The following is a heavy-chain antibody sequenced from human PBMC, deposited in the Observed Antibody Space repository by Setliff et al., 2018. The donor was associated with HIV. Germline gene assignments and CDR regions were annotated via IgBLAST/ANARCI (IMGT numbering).Heavy chain of an antibody. J-gene: IGHJ6*03. CDR2: VHHSGST. V-gene: IGHV4-34*01. Sequence: PSETLSLTCAVYGGSFSGFYWSWIRQPPGKGLEWIGEVHHSGSTNYNPSLKSRVTISVDTSKDQFSLKLRSVTAADTAVYYCARAIQPYYMDVWGKGTTVTVS. CDR1: GGSFSGFY. CDR3: ARAIQPYYMDV.